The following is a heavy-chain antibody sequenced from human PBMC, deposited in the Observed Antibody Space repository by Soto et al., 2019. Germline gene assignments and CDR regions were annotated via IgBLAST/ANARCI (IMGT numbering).Heavy chain of an antibody. V-gene: IGHV3-48*02. Sequence: GAPRLSCGGSGFTFRAFSTNGGRQGPGKGLKWIPYIYGSSSTMYDADSVKGRFSISRDNAKSSLYLQMNNLTHEDTSLYYCDRHGPDDYSGQRTLVTVSS. J-gene: IGHJ4*02. CDR1: GFTFRAFS. CDR3: DRHGPDDY. CDR2: IYGSSSTM. D-gene: IGHD2-8*01.